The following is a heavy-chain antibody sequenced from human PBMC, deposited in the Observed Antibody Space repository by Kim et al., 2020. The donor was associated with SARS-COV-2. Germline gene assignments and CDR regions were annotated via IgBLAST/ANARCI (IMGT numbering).Heavy chain of an antibody. Sequence: GGSLRLSCAASGFTFSDYYMSWIRQAPGKGLEWVSYISSSSSYTNYADSVKGRFTISRDNAKNSLYLQMNSLRAEDTAVYYCARDRQQLAYFDYWGQGTLVTVSS. D-gene: IGHD6-13*01. J-gene: IGHJ4*02. CDR3: ARDRQQLAYFDY. V-gene: IGHV3-11*05. CDR2: ISSSSSYT. CDR1: GFTFSDYY.